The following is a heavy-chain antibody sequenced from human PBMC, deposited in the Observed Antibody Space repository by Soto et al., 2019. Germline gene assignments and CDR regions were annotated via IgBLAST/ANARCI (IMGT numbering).Heavy chain of an antibody. CDR2: ISWNSGTI. Sequence: EVQLVESGGGLVQPGRSLRLSCAASGFIFDDYAMHWVRQAPGKGLEWVSSISWNSGTIVYADSVKGRFTISRDNAKNSLYLQMNSLRTVDTAFYCTKGRSTSCFAPVDYWGQGTLVTVSS. CDR1: GFIFDDYA. J-gene: IGHJ4*02. CDR3: KGRSTSCFAPVDY. V-gene: IGHV3-9*01. D-gene: IGHD2-2*01.